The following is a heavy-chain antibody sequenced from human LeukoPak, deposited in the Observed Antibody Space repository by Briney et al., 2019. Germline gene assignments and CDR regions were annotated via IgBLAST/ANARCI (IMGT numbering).Heavy chain of an antibody. J-gene: IGHJ5*02. CDR1: GGSISSGGYY. CDR3: ARVGSGGFWWFDP. Sequence: SETLSLTCTVSGGSISSGGYYWSWIRQHPGKGLEWIGYIYYSGSTYYNPSLKSRVTISVDTSKNQFSLKLSSVTAADTAVYYCARVGSGGFWWFDPWGQGTLVTVSS. D-gene: IGHD2-15*01. CDR2: IYYSGST. V-gene: IGHV4-31*03.